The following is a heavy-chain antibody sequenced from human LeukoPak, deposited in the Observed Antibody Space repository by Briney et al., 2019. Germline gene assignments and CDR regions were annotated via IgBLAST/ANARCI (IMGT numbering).Heavy chain of an antibody. V-gene: IGHV1-69*13. Sequence: GASVKVSCKASGGTFSSYAISWVRQAPGQGLEWMGGIIPIFGTASYAQKFQGRVTITADESTSTAYMELSSLRSEDTAVYYCARDQGLSHVYNYYSIDSWGPETLVTVSS. CDR2: IIPIFGTA. CDR1: GGTFSSYA. J-gene: IGHJ5*01. D-gene: IGHD3-22*01. CDR3: ARDQGLSHVYNYYSIDS.